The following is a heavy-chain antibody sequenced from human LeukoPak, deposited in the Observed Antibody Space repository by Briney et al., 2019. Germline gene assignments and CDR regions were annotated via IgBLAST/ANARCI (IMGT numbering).Heavy chain of an antibody. J-gene: IGHJ3*02. V-gene: IGHV3-11*04. CDR2: ISSSGSTI. D-gene: IGHD3-10*01. CDR3: ARVRVTDFYGSGSYYNGDAFDI. CDR1: GFTFSDYY. Sequence: GGSLRLSCAASGFTFSDYYMSWIRQAPGKGLEWVSYISSSGSTIYYADSVKGRFTISRDNAKNSLYLQMNSLRAEDTAVYYCARVRVTDFYGSGSYYNGDAFDIWGQGTMVTVSS.